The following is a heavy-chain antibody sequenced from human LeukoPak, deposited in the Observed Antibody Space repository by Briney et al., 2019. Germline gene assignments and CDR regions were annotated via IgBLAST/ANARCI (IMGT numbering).Heavy chain of an antibody. J-gene: IGHJ4*02. D-gene: IGHD5-12*01. CDR2: ISAYNGNT. Sequence: ASVKASCKASGYTFTSYGISWVRQAPGQGLEWMGWISAYNGNTNYAQKLQGRVTMTTDTSTSTAYMELRSLRSDDTAVYYCARVSNFGYATYYFDYWGQGTLVTVSS. V-gene: IGHV1-18*04. CDR1: GYTFTSYG. CDR3: ARVSNFGYATYYFDY.